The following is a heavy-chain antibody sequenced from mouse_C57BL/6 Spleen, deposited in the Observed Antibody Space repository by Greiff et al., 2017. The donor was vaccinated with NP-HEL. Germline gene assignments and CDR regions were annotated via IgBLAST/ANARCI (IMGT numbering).Heavy chain of an antibody. CDR2: INPSNGGT. J-gene: IGHJ1*03. D-gene: IGHD2-1*01. V-gene: IGHV1-53*01. Sequence: QVQLKQPVTELVKPGASVKLSCKASGYTFTSYWMHWVKQRPGQGLEWIGNINPSNGGTNYNEKFKSKDTLTVDKSSSTAYMQLSSLTSEDSAVYYCARDYGNYDWYFDVWGTGTTVTVSS. CDR3: ARDYGNYDWYFDV. CDR1: GYTFTSYW.